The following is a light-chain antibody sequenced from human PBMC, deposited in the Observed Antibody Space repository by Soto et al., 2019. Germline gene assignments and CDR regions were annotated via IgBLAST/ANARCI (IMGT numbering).Light chain of an antibody. J-gene: IGKJ3*01. CDR1: QSVSSSY. V-gene: IGKV3-20*01. CDR3: QQRIT. Sequence: EIVLTQSPGTLSLSPGDRATLSCRASQSVSSSYLAWYQQKPGQAPRLLIYGASSRATGIPDRFSGRGSGTDFTLTITRLEPEDFAVYHCQQRITSGPGTKVDIK. CDR2: GAS.